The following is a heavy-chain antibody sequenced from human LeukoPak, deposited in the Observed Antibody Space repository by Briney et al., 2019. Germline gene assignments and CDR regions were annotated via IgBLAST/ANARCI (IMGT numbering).Heavy chain of an antibody. CDR3: ARGSSNIAARDNWFDP. D-gene: IGHD6-6*01. CDR2: ISTSSSYI. J-gene: IGHJ5*02. Sequence: GGTLRLSCAASGFTFSSNSMNWVRQAPGKGLEWVSSISTSSSYIDYADSVKGRFTISRDNAKNSLYLQMNSLRADDTAVYYCARGSSNIAARDNWFDPWGQGTLVTVSS. V-gene: IGHV3-21*01. CDR1: GFTFSSNS.